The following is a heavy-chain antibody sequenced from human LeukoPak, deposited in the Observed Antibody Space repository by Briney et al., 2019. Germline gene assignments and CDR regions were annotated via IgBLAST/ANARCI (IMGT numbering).Heavy chain of an antibody. CDR1: GFTVSSNY. CDR2: IYSGGST. Sequence: GGSLRLSCAASGFTVSSNYMSWVRQAPGKGLVWVSVIYSGGSTDYRDSVKGRFTISRDNSKNTLYLQMDSLRAEDTAVYYCARIYNWNDGWFDYWGQGTLVTVSS. J-gene: IGHJ4*02. D-gene: IGHD1-20*01. V-gene: IGHV3-53*01. CDR3: ARIYNWNDGWFDY.